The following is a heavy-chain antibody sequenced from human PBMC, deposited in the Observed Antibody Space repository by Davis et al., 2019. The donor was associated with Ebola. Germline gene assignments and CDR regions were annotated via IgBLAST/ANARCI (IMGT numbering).Heavy chain of an antibody. J-gene: IGHJ6*02. CDR2: MNPNSGNT. V-gene: IGHV1-8*02. D-gene: IGHD1-14*01. CDR3: ARSGVRGYYNGMDV. Sequence: AASVKVSCKASGYTFTSYAMHWVRQATGQGLEWMGWMNPNSGNTGYVERFQGRVTMSRNTSISTAYMELSSLRSEDTAVYYCARSGVRGYYNGMDVWGQGTTVTVSS. CDR1: GYTFTSYA.